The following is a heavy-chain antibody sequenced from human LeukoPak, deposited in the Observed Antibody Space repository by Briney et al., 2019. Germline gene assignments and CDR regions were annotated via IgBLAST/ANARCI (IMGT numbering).Heavy chain of an antibody. D-gene: IGHD6-13*01. CDR2: INPNSGGT. V-gene: IGHV1-2*02. Sequence: ASVKVSCKASGYTFTGYYMHWVRQAPGQGLEWMGWINPNSGGTNYAQKFQGRVTMTRDTSISTAYMELSRLRSDDTAVYYCAREQGYSSSWPHSLDYWGQGTLVTVSS. CDR1: GYTFTGYY. J-gene: IGHJ4*02. CDR3: AREQGYSSSWPHSLDY.